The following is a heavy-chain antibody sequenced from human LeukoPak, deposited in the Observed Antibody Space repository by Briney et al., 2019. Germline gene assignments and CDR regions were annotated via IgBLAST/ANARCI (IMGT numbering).Heavy chain of an antibody. CDR1: GCSISSGGYS. CDR2: IYHSGST. CDR3: ARERPLTGSPFDI. V-gene: IGHV4-30-2*01. Sequence: SETLSLTCAVSGCSISSGGYSWSSIRQPPGKGLEWIGYIYHSGSTYYNPSLQSRVTISVDRSKNQFSLKLSSVTAADTAVYYCARERPLTGSPFDIWGQGTMVTVSS. J-gene: IGHJ3*02.